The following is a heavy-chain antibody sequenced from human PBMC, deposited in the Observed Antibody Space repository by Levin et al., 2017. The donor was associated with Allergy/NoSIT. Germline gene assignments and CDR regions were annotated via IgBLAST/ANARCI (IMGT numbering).Heavy chain of an antibody. CDR3: ARDLRFGPGHSSSSGKDY. Sequence: GGSLRLSCAASGFTFSSYGMHWVRQAPGKGLEWVAVIWYDGSNKYYADSVKGRFTISRDNSKNTLYLQMNSLRAEDTAVYYCARDLRFGPGHSSSSGKDYWGQGTLVTVSS. CDR2: IWYDGSNK. CDR1: GFTFSSYG. V-gene: IGHV3-33*01. J-gene: IGHJ4*02. D-gene: IGHD6-6*01.